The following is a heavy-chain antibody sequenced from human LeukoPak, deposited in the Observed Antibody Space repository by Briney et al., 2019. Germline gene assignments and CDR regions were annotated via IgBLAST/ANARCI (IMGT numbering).Heavy chain of an antibody. J-gene: IGHJ4*02. CDR2: INHSGST. Sequence: SETLSLTCAVYGGSFSGYYWSWIRQPPGKGLEWIGEINHSGSTNYNPSLKSRVTISVYTSKNQFSLKLSSVTAADTAVYYCARVRTTVTKAFDYWGQGTLVTVSS. V-gene: IGHV4-34*01. D-gene: IGHD4-11*01. CDR3: ARVRTTVTKAFDY. CDR1: GGSFSGYY.